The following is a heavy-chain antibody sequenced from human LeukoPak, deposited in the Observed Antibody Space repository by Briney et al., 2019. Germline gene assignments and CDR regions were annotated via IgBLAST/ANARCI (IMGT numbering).Heavy chain of an antibody. CDR3: ARDGTYSSSSFDY. J-gene: IGHJ4*02. V-gene: IGHV3-74*01. D-gene: IGHD6-6*01. Sequence: GGSLRLSCAASGFTFSSYAMHWVRQAPGKGLVWVSRINSDGSSTSYADSVKGRFTISRDNAKNTLYLHMNSLRAEDTAAYYCARDGTYSSSSFDYWGQGTLVTVSS. CDR1: GFTFSSYA. CDR2: INSDGSST.